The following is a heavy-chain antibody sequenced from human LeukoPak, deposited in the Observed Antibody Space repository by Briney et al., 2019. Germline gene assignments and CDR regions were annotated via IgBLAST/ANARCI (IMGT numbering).Heavy chain of an antibody. Sequence: PSETLSLTCTVSGGSISSYYWSWIRQPPGKGLEWIGYIYYSGSTNYNPSLKSRVTISVDTSKNQFSLQLSSVTAADTAVYYCARLGSYGYYFDYWGQGTLVTVSS. V-gene: IGHV4-59*08. CDR2: IYYSGST. J-gene: IGHJ4*02. D-gene: IGHD5-18*01. CDR3: ARLGSYGYYFDY. CDR1: GGSISSYY.